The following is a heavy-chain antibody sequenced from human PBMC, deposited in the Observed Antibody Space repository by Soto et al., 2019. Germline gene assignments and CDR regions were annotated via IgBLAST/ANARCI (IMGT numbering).Heavy chain of an antibody. CDR1: DYTFSNYG. J-gene: IGHJ5*02. CDR3: ARDPTGEGAAMVDL. V-gene: IGHV1-18*01. D-gene: IGHD3-10*01. Sequence: QVQLVQSGSEVKKPGASVKVSCKASDYTFSNYGISWVRQAPGQGLEWMGWISAYNGNIKFAQKVQGRVTMTTDTFTSTAYMALRSLRSEDTAVYYCARDPTGEGAAMVDLWGQGTLVTVSS. CDR2: ISAYNGNI.